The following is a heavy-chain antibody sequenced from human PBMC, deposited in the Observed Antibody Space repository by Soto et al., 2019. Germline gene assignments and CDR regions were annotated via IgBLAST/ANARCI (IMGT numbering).Heavy chain of an antibody. V-gene: IGHV1-58*01. CDR2: IVVGNGNT. Sequence: GASVKVSCKASGFTFSTSTVQWVRQTRGHRLEWIGWIVVGNGNTNFAQNLRQRVAFSRDMSTSTVFMELGSLRSDDTAMYYCATASAGYTFGFDSWGQGSLVTVPQ. CDR3: ATASAGYTFGFDS. D-gene: IGHD5-12*01. J-gene: IGHJ4*01. CDR1: GFTFSTST.